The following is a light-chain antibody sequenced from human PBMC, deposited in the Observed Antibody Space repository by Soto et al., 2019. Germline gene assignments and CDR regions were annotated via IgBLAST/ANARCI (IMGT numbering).Light chain of an antibody. V-gene: IGKV3-15*01. Sequence: EIVMTQSPATLSVSPGESATLSCRASQSISSELAWYQQKPGQPPRLLIYGASTRATDVPARFTGSGSGSDFTLTIRGLQSEDFAVYYCQRGHNWHLTFGQGIRLE. J-gene: IGKJ2*01. CDR2: GAS. CDR3: QRGHNWHLT. CDR1: QSISSE.